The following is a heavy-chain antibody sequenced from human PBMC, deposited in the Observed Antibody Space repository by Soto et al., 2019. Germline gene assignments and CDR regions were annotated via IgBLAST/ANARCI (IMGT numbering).Heavy chain of an antibody. Sequence: QVQLQESGPGLVKPSETLSLTCIVSGGSISSYYWSWIRQPPGKGLEWIGYIYQTGTTNYNPSLKSRDSISIDTSKRQFSLDLTSVTAADTDTYFCARGEGWNDLGFHYWGQGTRVTVSS. CDR3: ARGEGWNDLGFHY. V-gene: IGHV4-59*01. J-gene: IGHJ1*01. CDR1: GGSISSYY. CDR2: IYQTGTT. D-gene: IGHD1-1*01.